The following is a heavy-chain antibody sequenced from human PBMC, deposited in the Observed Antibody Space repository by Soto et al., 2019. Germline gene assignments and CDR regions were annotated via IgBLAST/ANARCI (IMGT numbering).Heavy chain of an antibody. CDR3: AMIVRGEQQLDY. Sequence: EVQLVESGGGLVQPGGSLRLSCAASGFTFSSYEMNWVRQAPGKGLEGVSYISSSGSTIYYADSVKGRFTISRDNAKNSLYLQMNSLRAEDTAVYYCAMIVRGEQQLDYWGQGTLVTVSS. V-gene: IGHV3-48*03. D-gene: IGHD6-13*01. CDR2: ISSSGSTI. CDR1: GFTFSSYE. J-gene: IGHJ4*02.